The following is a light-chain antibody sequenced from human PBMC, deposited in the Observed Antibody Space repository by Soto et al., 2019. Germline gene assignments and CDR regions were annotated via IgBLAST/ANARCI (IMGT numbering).Light chain of an antibody. CDR2: ATS. J-gene: IGKJ3*01. CDR3: QQYQT. Sequence: EIVLTQSPGTLSLSPGEGATLSCRASQSVGSSYLAWYQQKPGQAPRLLIYATSSRATGIPDRFSGSGSGTDSTLTISRLEPEDFAVYYCQQYQTFGPGTKVDIK. V-gene: IGKV3-20*01. CDR1: QSVGSSY.